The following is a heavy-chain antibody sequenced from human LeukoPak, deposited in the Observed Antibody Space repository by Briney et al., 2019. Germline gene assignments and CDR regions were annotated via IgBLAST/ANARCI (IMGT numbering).Heavy chain of an antibody. J-gene: IGHJ5*02. CDR2: INHGGST. D-gene: IGHD3-16*01. V-gene: IGHV4-34*01. Sequence: SETLSLTCAVYGGSFSGYYWSWIRQPPGKGLEWIGEINHGGSTNYNPSLKSRVTISVDTSKNQFSLKLSSVTAADTAVYYCAIRGSSGGFDPWGQGNLVTVSS. CDR3: AIRGSSGGFDP. CDR1: GGSFSGYY.